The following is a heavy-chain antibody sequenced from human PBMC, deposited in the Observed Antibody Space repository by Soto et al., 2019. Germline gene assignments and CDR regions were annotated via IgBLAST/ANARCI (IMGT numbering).Heavy chain of an antibody. CDR2: TYYRSKWYN. CDR1: GDSVSSNSAA. V-gene: IGHV6-1*01. Sequence: SQTLSLTCAISGDSVSSNSAAWNWIRQSPLRGLEWLGRTYYRSKWYNDYAVSVKSRITINPDTSKNQFSLQLNSVTPEDTAVYYCARDLSSSSDYYYYGMDVWGQGTTVTVSS. J-gene: IGHJ6*02. D-gene: IGHD6-6*01. CDR3: ARDLSSSSDYYYYGMDV.